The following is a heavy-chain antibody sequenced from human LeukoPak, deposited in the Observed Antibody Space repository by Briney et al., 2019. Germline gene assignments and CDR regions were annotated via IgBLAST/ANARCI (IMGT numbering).Heavy chain of an antibody. V-gene: IGHV3-23*01. J-gene: IGHJ4*02. CDR3: AKGHDYTSRIFGHYFDY. CDR2: ISGSGGST. Sequence: GGSLRLSFAASGFTFSSYAMSWVRQAPGKGLELVSAISGSGGSTYYADSVKGRFTISRDNSSNTLYLQMNSLRAEDTAVYYCAKGHDYTSRIFGHYFDYWGPGTLVTVSS. CDR1: GFTFSSYA. D-gene: IGHD4-11*01.